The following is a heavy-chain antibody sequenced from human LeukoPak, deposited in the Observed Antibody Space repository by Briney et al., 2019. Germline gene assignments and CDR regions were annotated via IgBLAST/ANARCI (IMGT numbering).Heavy chain of an antibody. J-gene: IGHJ4*02. CDR2: ISASSTTI. V-gene: IGHV3-48*04. D-gene: IGHD3-16*01. CDR1: GFTFSTYS. Sequence: GGSLRLSCAASGFTFSTYSMNWVRQAPGKGLEWVSYISASSTTIHYADSMKGRFTISRDNAKNSLYLQMNSLRAEDTAVYYCARDLGGHYDYVWGSYRGGYFDYWGQGTLVTVSS. CDR3: ARDLGGHYDYVWGSYRGGYFDY.